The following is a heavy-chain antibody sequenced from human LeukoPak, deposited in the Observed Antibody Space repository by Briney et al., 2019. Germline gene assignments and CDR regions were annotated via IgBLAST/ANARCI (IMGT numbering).Heavy chain of an antibody. V-gene: IGHV3-11*04. Sequence: GGSLRLSRAASGFTVSSNYMSWVRQAPGKGLEWVSYISSSGSTIYYADSVKGRFTISRDNAKNSLYLQMNSLRAEDTAVYYCARLWQPNYGDCLDHWGQGTLVTVTS. CDR1: GFTVSSNY. J-gene: IGHJ4*02. CDR3: ARLWQPNYGDCLDH. D-gene: IGHD4-17*01. CDR2: ISSSGSTI.